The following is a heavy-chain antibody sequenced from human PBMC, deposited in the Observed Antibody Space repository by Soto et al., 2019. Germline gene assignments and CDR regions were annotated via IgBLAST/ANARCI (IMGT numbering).Heavy chain of an antibody. V-gene: IGHV1-2*04. D-gene: IGHD3-22*01. CDR1: GYTFTGYY. J-gene: IGHJ4*02. Sequence: ASVKVSCKASGYTFTGYYMHXLRQAPGQGLEWMGWINPNSGGTNCAQKFQGWVTMTRDTSISTAYMELSRLRSDDTAVYYCARGLYYYDSSGKFDYWGQGTLVTVSS. CDR2: INPNSGGT. CDR3: ARGLYYYDSSGKFDY.